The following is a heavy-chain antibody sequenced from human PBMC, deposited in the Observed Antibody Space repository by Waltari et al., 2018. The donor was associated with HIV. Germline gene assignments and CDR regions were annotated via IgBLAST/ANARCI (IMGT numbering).Heavy chain of an antibody. CDR3: ARGRVQVRGAMYYFDY. CDR1: GYTFTSYD. J-gene: IGHJ4*02. Sequence: QVQLVQSGAEVKKPGASVKVSCKASGYTFTSYDINWVRQATGQGLEWMGWVNPNSGNTGYPQKFQGRVTMTRNTSISTAYRELSSLRSEDTAVYYCARGRVQVRGAMYYFDYWGQGTLVTVSS. CDR2: VNPNSGNT. V-gene: IGHV1-8*01. D-gene: IGHD3-10*01.